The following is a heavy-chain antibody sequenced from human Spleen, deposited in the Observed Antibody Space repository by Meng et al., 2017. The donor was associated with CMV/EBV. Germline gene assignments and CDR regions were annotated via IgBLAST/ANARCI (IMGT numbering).Heavy chain of an antibody. CDR1: SIGSSSHY. CDR3: ARQGREMATIPGYFDY. D-gene: IGHD5-24*01. Sequence: SIGSSSHYWGWIRQPPGKGLEWIGSIYYSGSTYYNPSLKSRVTISVDTSKNQFSLKLSSVTAADTAVYYCARQGREMATIPGYFDYWGQGTLVTVSS. V-gene: IGHV4-39*01. CDR2: IYYSGST. J-gene: IGHJ4*02.